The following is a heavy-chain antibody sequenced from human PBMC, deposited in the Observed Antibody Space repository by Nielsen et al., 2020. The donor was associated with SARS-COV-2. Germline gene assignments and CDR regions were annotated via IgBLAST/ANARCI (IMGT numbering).Heavy chain of an antibody. CDR3: ARDSTAATGGAWFDP. J-gene: IGHJ5*02. Sequence: SETLSLTCTVSGGSISSYYWSWIRQPPGKGLEWIGYIYYSGSTNYNPSLKSRVTISVDTSKNQFSLKLSSVTAADTAVYYCARDSTAATGGAWFDPWGQGTLVTVSS. D-gene: IGHD2-15*01. CDR2: IYYSGST. V-gene: IGHV4-59*01. CDR1: GGSISSYY.